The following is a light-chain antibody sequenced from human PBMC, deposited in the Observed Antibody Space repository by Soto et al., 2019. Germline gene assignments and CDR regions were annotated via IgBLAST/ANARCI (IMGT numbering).Light chain of an antibody. V-gene: IGKV1-9*01. J-gene: IGKJ2*01. CDR2: AAS. CDR3: QHLNDYRYT. CDR1: KAISSS. Sequence: DIQLTQSPSFLSASVGDRVTITCRASKAISSSLAWYQHNPGKAPKLLIYAASTLQNGVPSSFSGSGSGTEFTLTISSLQPEDFATYYCQHLNDYRYTFGQGTKVEIK.